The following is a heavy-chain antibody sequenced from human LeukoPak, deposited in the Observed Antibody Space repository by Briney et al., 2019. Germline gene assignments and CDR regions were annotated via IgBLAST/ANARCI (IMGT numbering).Heavy chain of an antibody. J-gene: IGHJ5*02. CDR2: IIPILGIA. CDR3: ARDINQQLP. Sequence: SVKVSCKASGGTFSSYAISWVRQAPGQGLEWMGRIIPILGIANYAQKFQGRVTITADKSTSTAYVELSSLRSEDTAVYYCARDINQQLPWGQGTLVTVSS. D-gene: IGHD6-13*01. V-gene: IGHV1-69*04. CDR1: GGTFSSYA.